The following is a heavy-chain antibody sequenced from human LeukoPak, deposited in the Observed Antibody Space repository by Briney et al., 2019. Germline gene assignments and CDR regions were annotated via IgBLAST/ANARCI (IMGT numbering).Heavy chain of an antibody. CDR1: GGSISSSSYY. D-gene: IGHD2-21*02. CDR3: ARLPYCGGDCYSSSNDAFDI. V-gene: IGHV4-39*01. J-gene: IGHJ3*02. Sequence: SETLSLTCTVSGGSISSSSYYWGWIRQPPGKGLEWIGSIYYSGSTYYNPSLKSRVTISVDTSKNQFSLKLSSVTAADTAVYYCARLPYCGGDCYSSSNDAFDIWGQGTMVTVSS. CDR2: IYYSGST.